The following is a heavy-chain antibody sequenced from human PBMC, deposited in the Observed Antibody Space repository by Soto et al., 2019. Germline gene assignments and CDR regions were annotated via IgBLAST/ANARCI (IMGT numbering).Heavy chain of an antibody. J-gene: IGHJ4*02. V-gene: IGHV4-61*01. CDR1: GDSVSRGRYF. CDR2: ISYTGNT. CDR3: ANYYSGGYYFDS. D-gene: IGHD6-19*01. Sequence: QVQLQESGPGLVKPSETLSVTCIVSGDSVSRGRYFWNWIRQPPGKGLEWIGNISYTGNTNYSPSLXSXXTISLDASKNQFSLNLTSVTAADTAVYYCANYYSGGYYFDSWGQGILVTVSS.